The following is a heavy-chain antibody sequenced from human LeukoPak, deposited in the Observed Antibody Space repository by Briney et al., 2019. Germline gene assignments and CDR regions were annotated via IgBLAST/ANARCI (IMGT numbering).Heavy chain of an antibody. CDR3: ARSTFTYDILTGYYPPYFDY. CDR2: IYYSGST. J-gene: IGHJ4*02. D-gene: IGHD3-9*01. V-gene: IGHV4-59*01. Sequence: SETLSLTCTVSGGSFSSYYWSWIRQPPGKGLEWIGYIYYSGSTNYNPSLKSRVTISVDTSKNQFSLKLSSVTAADTAVYYCARSTFTYDILTGYYPPYFDYWGQGTLVTVSS. CDR1: GGSFSSYY.